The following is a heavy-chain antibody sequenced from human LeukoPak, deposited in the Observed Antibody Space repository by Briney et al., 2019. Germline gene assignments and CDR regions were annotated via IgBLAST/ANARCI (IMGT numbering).Heavy chain of an antibody. CDR3: ATTRTVIHFDC. CDR1: GFTFSDHW. CDR2: INGDGSST. J-gene: IGHJ4*02. D-gene: IGHD1-1*01. V-gene: IGHV3-74*01. Sequence: PGGSLSLLCAASGFTFSDHWMHWVRQAPGKGLVWVSRINGDGSSTTYADSVRGRFAISRDNAKNTVYLQVNSLRAEDTAVYYCATTRTVIHFDCWGQGTLVTVSS.